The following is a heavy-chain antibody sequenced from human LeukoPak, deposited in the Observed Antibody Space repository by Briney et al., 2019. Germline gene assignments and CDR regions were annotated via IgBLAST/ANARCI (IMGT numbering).Heavy chain of an antibody. J-gene: IGHJ6*02. V-gene: IGHV4-59*01. D-gene: IGHD4/OR15-4a*01. CDR2: VYYSGTT. Sequence: PSETLSLTCTVSGGSISYYYWSWIRRSPGKGLEWIGYVYYSGTTNYNPSLKSRVTISVDTSKNQFSLQLRSVTAADTAVYYCAREDPQARVPEGMDVWGQGTTVTVPS. CDR1: GGSISYYY. CDR3: AREDPQARVPEGMDV.